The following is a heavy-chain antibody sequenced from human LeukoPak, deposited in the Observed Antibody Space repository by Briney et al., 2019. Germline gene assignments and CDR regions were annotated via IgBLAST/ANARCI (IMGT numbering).Heavy chain of an antibody. V-gene: IGHV4-4*07. Sequence: SETLSLTCTVSGGSISSYYWSWIRQPAGKGLEWIGRIYISGGGSTNYNPSLKSRVTMSVDTSKIQFSLKLGSVTAADTAVYYCARDKRVAVAGTYIYYYYMDVWGNGTTVTISS. D-gene: IGHD6-19*01. CDR1: GGSISSYY. CDR2: IYISGGGST. J-gene: IGHJ6*03. CDR3: ARDKRVAVAGTYIYYYYMDV.